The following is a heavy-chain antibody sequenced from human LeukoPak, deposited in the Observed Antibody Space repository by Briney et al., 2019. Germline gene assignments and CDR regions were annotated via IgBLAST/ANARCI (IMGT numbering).Heavy chain of an antibody. Sequence: PGGSLRLSCTASGFTFSSYVMHWVCQAPGKGLEWVAVIWYDGSNQQYADSVKGRFTISRDNSGNTVFLQMNSLSPEDSAVYYYAKGDSYAPFEHWGLGTLVTVSS. V-gene: IGHV3-33*06. J-gene: IGHJ4*02. CDR3: AKGDSYAPFEH. CDR2: IWYDGSNQ. D-gene: IGHD3-16*01. CDR1: GFTFSSYV.